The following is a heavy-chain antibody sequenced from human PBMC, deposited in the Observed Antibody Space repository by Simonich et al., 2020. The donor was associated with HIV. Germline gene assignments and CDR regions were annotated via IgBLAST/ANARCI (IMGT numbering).Heavy chain of an antibody. J-gene: IGHJ1*01. Sequence: QVQLVQSGAEVKKPGASVKVSCKASGYTFTSYGINWVRQAPGQGLEWLGWISTYNTTPNYAQKLQDRVTMTADTSTSTAYMDLRSLRSDDTALYYCARDPEQLVRAEYFQHWGQGTLVTVSS. CDR1: GYTFTSYG. CDR2: ISTYNTTP. D-gene: IGHD6-6*01. V-gene: IGHV1-18*01. CDR3: ARDPEQLVRAEYFQH.